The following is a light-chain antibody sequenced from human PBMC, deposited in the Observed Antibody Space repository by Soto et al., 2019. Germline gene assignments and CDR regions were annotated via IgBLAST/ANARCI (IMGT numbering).Light chain of an antibody. J-gene: IGKJ4*01. CDR1: QGISSY. Sequence: PLTQSPSSLSASVGDRVTITCRASQGISSYFAWYQQKPGKVPKLLIYAASTLQSGVPSRFSGGGSGADFTLTISSLQPEDVATYYCQNYNSAPLTFGGGTKVEIK. CDR3: QNYNSAPLT. V-gene: IGKV1-27*01. CDR2: AAS.